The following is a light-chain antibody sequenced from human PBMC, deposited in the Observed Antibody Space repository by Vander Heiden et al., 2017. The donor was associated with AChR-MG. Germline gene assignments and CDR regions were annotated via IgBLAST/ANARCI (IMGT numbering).Light chain of an antibody. CDR3: QQYNNWPPVT. V-gene: IGKV3-15*01. Sequence: EIVMTQSPATLSVSPGERATLPCRASQSVSSNLAWYQQKPGQAPRLLIYGASTRATGIPARFSGSGSGTEFTLTISSLQSEDFAVYYCQQYNNWPPVTFGPGTKVDIK. J-gene: IGKJ3*01. CDR2: GAS. CDR1: QSVSSN.